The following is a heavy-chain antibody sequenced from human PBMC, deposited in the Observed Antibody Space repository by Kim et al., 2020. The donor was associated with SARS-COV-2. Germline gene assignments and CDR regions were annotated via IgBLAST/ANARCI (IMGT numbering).Heavy chain of an antibody. CDR2: INGNTGNA. D-gene: IGHD3-10*01. CDR3: ARVFGRGGIGILLGFDS. V-gene: IGHV7-4-1*02. Sequence: ASVKVSCKASGFIFSFYAMNWVRQAPGQGLQWMGWINGNTGNATYAQGFTGRFVFSLDTSVSTAFLHINSLKAEDSAIYYCARVFGRGGIGILLGFDSWG. J-gene: IGHJ5*01. CDR1: GFIFSFYA.